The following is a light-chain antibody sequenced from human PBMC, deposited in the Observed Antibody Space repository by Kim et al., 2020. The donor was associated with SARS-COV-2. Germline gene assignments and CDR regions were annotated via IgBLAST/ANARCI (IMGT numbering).Light chain of an antibody. CDR1: CSDVGGYKY. V-gene: IGLV2-14*04. CDR3: SSYTSSSTPYV. Sequence: QSITISCTGTCSDVGGYKYVSWYQQHPGKAPKLMIYDVSKRPSGVSNRFSGSKSGNTASLTISGLQAEDEADYYCSSYTSSSTPYVFGTGTKVTVL. J-gene: IGLJ1*01. CDR2: DVS.